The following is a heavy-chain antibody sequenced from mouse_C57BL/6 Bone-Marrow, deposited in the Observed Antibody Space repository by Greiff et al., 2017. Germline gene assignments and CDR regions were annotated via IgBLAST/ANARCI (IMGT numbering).Heavy chain of an antibody. J-gene: IGHJ1*03. CDR2: ISDGGSYT. D-gene: IGHD1-1*01. CDR1: GFTFSSYA. Sequence: EVKLMESGGGLVKPGGSLKLSCAASGFTFSSYAMSWVRQTPEKRLAWVATISDGGSYTYYPDNVKGRFTISRDNAKNNLYLQMSHLKSEDTAMDYCASSSYWYFDVWGTGTTVTVSS. V-gene: IGHV5-4*03. CDR3: ASSSYWYFDV.